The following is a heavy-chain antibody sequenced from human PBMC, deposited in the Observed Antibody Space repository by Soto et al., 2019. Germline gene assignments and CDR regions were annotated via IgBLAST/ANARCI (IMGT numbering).Heavy chain of an antibody. D-gene: IGHD3-9*01. CDR2: ISPYNGNR. CDR3: ARDFGDLTGNVVKGDIDC. V-gene: IGHV1-18*04. J-gene: IGHJ4*02. CDR1: GYAFLNYG. Sequence: QAQLVQSGAEVSKPGASVKVSCKASGYAFLNYGISWVRQAPGQGLEWMGWISPYNGNRNSAEDFQGRLSLATDTSTNTAYRELRGLRPDDTAVYFCARDFGDLTGNVVKGDIDCWGQGTLVTVSP.